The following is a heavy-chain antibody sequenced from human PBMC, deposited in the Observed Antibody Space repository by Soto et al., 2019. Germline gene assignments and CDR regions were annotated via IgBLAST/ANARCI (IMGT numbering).Heavy chain of an antibody. CDR3: ASERWPSSELIKY. CDR2: IIPILGIA. D-gene: IGHD6-25*01. J-gene: IGHJ4*02. V-gene: IGHV1-69*02. Sequence: ASVKVSCKASGGTFSSYTISWVRQAPGQGLEWMGRIIPILGIANYAQKFQGRVTITADKSTSTAYMELSSLRSEDTAVYYCASERWPSSELIKYWGQGTLVTVSS. CDR1: GGTFSSYT.